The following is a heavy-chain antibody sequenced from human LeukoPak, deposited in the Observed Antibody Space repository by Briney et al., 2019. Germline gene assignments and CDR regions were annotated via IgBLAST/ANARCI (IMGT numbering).Heavy chain of an antibody. Sequence: GGSLRLSCAASGFTFSSYGMHWVRQAPGKGLEWVALIQYDGNNKHYVDSVQGRFTISRDNSKNTLYLQMNSLRPEDTAVYYCAKERYSSSSLFAITPFGYWGQGSLVTVSS. J-gene: IGHJ4*02. CDR3: AKERYSSSSLFAITPFGY. CDR2: IQYDGNNK. V-gene: IGHV3-30*02. CDR1: GFTFSSYG. D-gene: IGHD6-13*01.